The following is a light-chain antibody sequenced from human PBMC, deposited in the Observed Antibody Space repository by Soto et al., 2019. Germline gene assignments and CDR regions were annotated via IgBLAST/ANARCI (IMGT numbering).Light chain of an antibody. V-gene: IGKV3-15*01. CDR3: QQYNDWPPMT. CDR1: QSVRSN. J-gene: IGKJ5*01. Sequence: EIVMTQSPATLSVSTGERATLSCRASQSVRSNLAWYQQKPGQDPRLLIYGASTRATGIPARFSGSGSGTEFSLSISSLQSEDVAVYYCQQYNDWPPMTFGQGTRREIK. CDR2: GAS.